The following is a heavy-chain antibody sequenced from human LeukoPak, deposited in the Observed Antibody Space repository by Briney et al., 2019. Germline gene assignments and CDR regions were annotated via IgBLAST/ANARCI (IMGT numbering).Heavy chain of an antibody. Sequence: GESLKISCKGSGYSFTSYWIGWVRRMPGKGLEWMGIIYPGDSDTRYSPSFQGQVTISADKSISTAYLQWSSLKASDTAMYYCARTLYYYDSSGYFDYWGQGTLVTVSS. CDR1: GYSFTSYW. CDR3: ARTLYYYDSSGYFDY. V-gene: IGHV5-51*01. J-gene: IGHJ4*02. CDR2: IYPGDSDT. D-gene: IGHD3-22*01.